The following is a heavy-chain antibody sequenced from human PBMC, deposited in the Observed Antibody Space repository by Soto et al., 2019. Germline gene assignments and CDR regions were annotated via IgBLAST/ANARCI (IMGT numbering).Heavy chain of an antibody. Sequence: QVQLVQSGTEVKKPGSSVKVSCKASGGTFSSYTINWVRQAPGQGLEWMGGIIPIFGTANYAQKFQGRVTFTADTPTSTAFMELSSLRSNDTAVYYCSRDAIAAAGTNDWGQGTLVTVSS. CDR1: GGTFSSYT. CDR3: SRDAIAAAGTND. J-gene: IGHJ4*02. D-gene: IGHD6-13*01. V-gene: IGHV1-69*06. CDR2: IIPIFGTA.